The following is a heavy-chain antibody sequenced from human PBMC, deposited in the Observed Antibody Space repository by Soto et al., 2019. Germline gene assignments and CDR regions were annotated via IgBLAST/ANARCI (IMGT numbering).Heavy chain of an antibody. CDR1: GGSISSGGYS. J-gene: IGHJ4*02. CDR2: IYHSGST. CDR3: ARDLRYCTNGVCHYYFDY. D-gene: IGHD2-8*01. V-gene: IGHV4-30-2*01. Sequence: QLQLQESGSGLVKPSQTLSLTCAVSGGSISSGGYSWSWIRQPPGKGLEWIGYIYHSGSTYYNPSLKSRGTISVDRSKNDFALKLSSVTAADTAVYYCARDLRYCTNGVCHYYFDYWGQGTLVTVSS.